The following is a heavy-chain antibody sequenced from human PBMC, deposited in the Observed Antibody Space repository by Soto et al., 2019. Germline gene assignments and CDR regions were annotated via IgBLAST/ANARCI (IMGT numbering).Heavy chain of an antibody. CDR1: GASISSNEW. J-gene: IGHJ4*02. CDR3: ARDVKAPDDSWAFDY. D-gene: IGHD1-1*01. Sequence: QVQLQESGPGLVMPSGTLSLTCAVSGASISSNEWWNWVRQPPGKGLEWIGEISHSGTIIYNPALKSRVTISVDESQNHVSLKMTSVTAADTAVYFCARDVKAPDDSWAFDYWGQGALVTVSS. CDR2: ISHSGTI. V-gene: IGHV4-4*02.